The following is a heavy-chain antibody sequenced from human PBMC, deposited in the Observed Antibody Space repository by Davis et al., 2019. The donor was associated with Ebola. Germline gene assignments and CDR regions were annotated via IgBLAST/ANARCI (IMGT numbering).Heavy chain of an antibody. CDR3: ARDQDTSPEWNWFDS. D-gene: IGHD3-3*01. CDR1: GFTFSSYA. Sequence: GESLKISCAGSGFTFSSYAMSWVRQAPGKGLEWVSAISGTTGNTHYADSVKGRFTISRDNSKNTLYLQMNSLRAEDTALYYCARDQDTSPEWNWFDSWGQGTLVTVSS. J-gene: IGHJ5*01. V-gene: IGHV3-23*01. CDR2: ISGTTGNT.